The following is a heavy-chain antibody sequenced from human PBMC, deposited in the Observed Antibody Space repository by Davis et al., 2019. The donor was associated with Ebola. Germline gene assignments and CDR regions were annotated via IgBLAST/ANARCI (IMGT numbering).Heavy chain of an antibody. V-gene: IGHV3-23*01. J-gene: IGHJ6*02. CDR3: AKDQGIVLVPAAMPSRLDGMDV. D-gene: IGHD2-2*01. Sequence: PGGSLRLSCETSGLIFRNYVMSWVRQAPGKGLEWVSTFGTGGDTYYADSVKGRFAISRDNSKNTLYLQMNSLRAEDTAVYYCAKDQGIVLVPAAMPSRLDGMDVWSQGTTVTVSS. CDR1: GLIFRNYV. CDR2: FGTGGDT.